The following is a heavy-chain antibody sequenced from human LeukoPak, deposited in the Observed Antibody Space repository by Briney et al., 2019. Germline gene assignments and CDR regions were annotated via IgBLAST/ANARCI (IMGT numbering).Heavy chain of an antibody. CDR1: GGSISSGDYY. V-gene: IGHV4-30-4*01. CDR2: IYYSGST. CDR3: ARAGYGDYGIAL. D-gene: IGHD4-17*01. Sequence: SETLSLTCTVSGGSISSGDYYWSWIRQPPGKGLEWIGYIYYSGSTYYNPSLKSRVTISVDTSKNQFSLKLSSVTAADTAVYYCARAGYGDYGIALWGQGTLVTVSS. J-gene: IGHJ4*02.